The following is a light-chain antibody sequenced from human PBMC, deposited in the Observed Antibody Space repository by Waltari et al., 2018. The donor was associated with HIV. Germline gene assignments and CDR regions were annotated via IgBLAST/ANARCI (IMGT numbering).Light chain of an antibody. V-gene: IGLV1-47*01. CDR2: RNN. Sequence: QSVLTQPPSVSGTPGQRVTTPFSGSSPNTGTNYIYWYQQLPGTAPKLLIYRNNQRPSGVPDRFSGSKSGTSVFLAISGLRSEDEADYYCAAWDENLSGRVVFGGGTKLTVL. CDR1: SPNTGTNY. CDR3: AAWDENLSGRVV. J-gene: IGLJ2*01.